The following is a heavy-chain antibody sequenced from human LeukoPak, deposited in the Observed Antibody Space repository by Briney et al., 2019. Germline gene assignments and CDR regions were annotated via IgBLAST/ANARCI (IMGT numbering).Heavy chain of an antibody. V-gene: IGHV3-21*01. CDR3: ARGQLNLYYFDY. CDR2: ISSSSSYI. CDR1: GFTFSSYS. J-gene: IGHJ4*02. D-gene: IGHD1-1*01. Sequence: PGGSLRLSCAASGFTFSSYSMNWVRQAPGKGLEWVSSISSSSSYIYYADSVKGRFTISRDNAKNSLYLQMNSLRAEDTAVYYCARGQLNLYYFDYWGQGTLVTVSS.